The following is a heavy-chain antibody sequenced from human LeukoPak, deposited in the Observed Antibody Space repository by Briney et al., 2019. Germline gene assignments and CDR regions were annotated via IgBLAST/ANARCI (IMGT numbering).Heavy chain of an antibody. Sequence: PGRSLRLSCAASGFTFDDYAMHWVRQPTGKGLEWVSGISWNSDNIAYADSVKGRFTISRDNAKNSLFLQLNSLRAEDTAFYYCAKGAGPRGYCDSSGYYFFDSWGQGALVTVSS. CDR2: ISWNSDNI. V-gene: IGHV3-9*01. CDR3: AKGAGPRGYCDSSGYYFFDS. D-gene: IGHD3-22*01. J-gene: IGHJ4*02. CDR1: GFTFDDYA.